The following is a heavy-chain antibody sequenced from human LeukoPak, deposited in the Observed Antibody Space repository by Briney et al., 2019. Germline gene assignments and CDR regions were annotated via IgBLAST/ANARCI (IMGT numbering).Heavy chain of an antibody. Sequence: GGSLRLSCAASGLTVSDSYMSWVRQAPGKGLEWVSSISSSSSYIYYADSVKGRFTISRDNAKNSLYLQMNSLRAEDTAVYYCARAPWDDILTGFDYWGQGTLVTVSS. CDR3: ARAPWDDILTGFDY. D-gene: IGHD3-9*01. V-gene: IGHV3-21*01. CDR2: ISSSSSYI. J-gene: IGHJ4*02. CDR1: GLTVSDSY.